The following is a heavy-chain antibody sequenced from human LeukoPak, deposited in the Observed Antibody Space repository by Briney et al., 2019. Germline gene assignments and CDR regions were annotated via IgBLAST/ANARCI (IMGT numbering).Heavy chain of an antibody. J-gene: IGHJ3*02. D-gene: IGHD4-17*01. CDR2: ISSSSSTT. CDR1: GFTFSSYS. V-gene: IGHV3-48*02. CDR3: ARALPYDYGDYAGAFDI. Sequence: GGSLRLSCAGSGFTFSSYSMNWVRQAARKGLEWVSYISSSSSTTYYADSVKGRFTISRDSAKNALYLQMNSLRDEDTAVYYCARALPYDYGDYAGAFDIWGQGTLVTVSS.